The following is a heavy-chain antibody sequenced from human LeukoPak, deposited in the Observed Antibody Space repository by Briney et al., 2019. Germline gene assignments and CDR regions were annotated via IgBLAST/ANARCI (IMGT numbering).Heavy chain of an antibody. CDR1: GFTFDDYA. CDR2: ISWNSGTI. J-gene: IGHJ5*02. V-gene: IGHV3-9*01. Sequence: PGGSLRLSCAASGFTFDDYAMHWVRQAPGKGLEWVSGISWNSGTIGYADSVKGRFSISRDNAKNSLYLQMNSLRAEDTAVYYCARALPHRRLMDTTMEQHWFDPWGQGNLVTVSS. CDR3: ARALPHRRLMDTTMEQHWFDP. D-gene: IGHD5-18*01.